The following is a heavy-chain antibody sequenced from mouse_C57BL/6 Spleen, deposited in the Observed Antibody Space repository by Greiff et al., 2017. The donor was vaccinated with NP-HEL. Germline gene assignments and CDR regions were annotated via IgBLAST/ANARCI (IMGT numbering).Heavy chain of an antibody. CDR1: GFTFSDYG. V-gene: IGHV5-15*01. CDR2: ISNLAYSI. D-gene: IGHD4-1*01. Sequence: EVHLVESGGGLVQPGGSLKLSCAASGFTFSDYGMAWVRQAPRKGPEGVAFISNLAYSIYYADTVTGRFTISRENAKNTLYLEMSSLRSEDTAMYYCARQLTGSAMDYWGQGTSVTVSS. CDR3: ARQLTGSAMDY. J-gene: IGHJ4*01.